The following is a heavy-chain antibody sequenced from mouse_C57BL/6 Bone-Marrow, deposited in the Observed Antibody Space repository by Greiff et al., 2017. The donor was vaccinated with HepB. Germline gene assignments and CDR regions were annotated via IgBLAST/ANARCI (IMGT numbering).Heavy chain of an antibody. CDR3: ARSRLLRQWAMDY. Sequence: QVQLKQPGAELVKPGASVKLSCKASGYTFTSYWMHWVKQRPGRGLEWIGRIDPNSGGTKYNEKFKSKATLTVDKPSSTAYMQLSSLTSEDSAVYYCARSRLLRQWAMDYWGQGTSVTVSS. CDR1: GYTFTSYW. D-gene: IGHD1-1*01. J-gene: IGHJ4*01. CDR2: IDPNSGGT. V-gene: IGHV1-72*01.